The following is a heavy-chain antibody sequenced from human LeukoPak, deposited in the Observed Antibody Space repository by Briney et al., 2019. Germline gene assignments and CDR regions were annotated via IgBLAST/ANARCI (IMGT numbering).Heavy chain of an antibody. CDR2: INPNSGGT. CDR1: GYTFTDYY. J-gene: IGHJ4*02. V-gene: IGHV1-2*02. CDR3: ARASSKYQLLSPFDY. Sequence: ASVKISCKTSGYTFTDYYMHWVRQAPGQGLEWMGWINPNSGGTNYAQKLQGRVTMTRDTSISTAYMELSRLTSDDTAVYYCARASSKYQLLSPFDYWGQGTLVTVSS. D-gene: IGHD2-2*01.